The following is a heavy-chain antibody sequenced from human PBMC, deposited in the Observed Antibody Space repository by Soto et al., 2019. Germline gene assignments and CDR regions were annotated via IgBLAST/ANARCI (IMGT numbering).Heavy chain of an antibody. CDR2: IWYDGSNK. CDR1: GFTFSSYG. D-gene: IGHD1-26*01. V-gene: IGHV3-33*01. Sequence: GGSLRLSCAASGFTFSSYGMHWVRQAPGKGLEWVAVIWYDGSNKYYADSVKGRFTISRDNSKNTLYLQMNSLRAEDTAVYYCARDPKGGSYSGGYYYYGMDVWGQGTTVTVSS. J-gene: IGHJ6*02. CDR3: ARDPKGGSYSGGYYYYGMDV.